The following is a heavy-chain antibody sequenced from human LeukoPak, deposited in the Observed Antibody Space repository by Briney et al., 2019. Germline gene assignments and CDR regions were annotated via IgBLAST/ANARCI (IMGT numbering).Heavy chain of an antibody. CDR1: GFNFDDYA. Sequence: GGSLRLSCAASGFNFDDYAMHWVRQGPGKGLEWISGISWDSGSMEYAGSAKGRFTISRDNAKNSLYLQMNSLRAEDTAVYYCASLTSPYYYDSSGNFDYWGQGTLVSVPS. V-gene: IGHV3-9*01. D-gene: IGHD3-22*01. CDR2: ISWDSGSM. CDR3: ASLTSPYYYDSSGNFDY. J-gene: IGHJ4*02.